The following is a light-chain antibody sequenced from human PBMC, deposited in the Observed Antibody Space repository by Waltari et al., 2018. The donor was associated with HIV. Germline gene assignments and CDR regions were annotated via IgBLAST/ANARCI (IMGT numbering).Light chain of an antibody. V-gene: IGLV1-51*01. Sequence: QSVLTQPPSVSAAPGQRVTISCSGSTSNIGTNYVSWYQQFPGTAPKLLIYDKNHRSSGIPDRFSGSKSGTSATLAITGLQTEDEAEYYCGTWDTSLSAGRFGGGTKVTVL. CDR3: GTWDTSLSAGR. J-gene: IGLJ2*01. CDR1: TSNIGTNY. CDR2: DKN.